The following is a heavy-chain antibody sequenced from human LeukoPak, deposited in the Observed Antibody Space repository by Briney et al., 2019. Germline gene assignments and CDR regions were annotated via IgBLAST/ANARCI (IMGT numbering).Heavy chain of an antibody. CDR1: GYTFTSYG. CDR3: ARRYCSSTSCFAFDI. Sequence: GASVKVSCKASGYTFTSYGISWVRQAPGQGLEWMGWINPNSGGTNYAQKFQGRVTMTRDTSISTAYMELSRLRSDDTAVYYCARRYCSSTSCFAFDIWGQGTMVTVSS. V-gene: IGHV1-2*02. D-gene: IGHD2-2*01. J-gene: IGHJ3*02. CDR2: INPNSGGT.